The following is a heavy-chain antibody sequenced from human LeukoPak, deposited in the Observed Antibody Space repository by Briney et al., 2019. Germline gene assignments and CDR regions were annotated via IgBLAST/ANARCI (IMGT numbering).Heavy chain of an antibody. Sequence: GGSLRLSCAASGFTFSSYAMSWVRQAPGKGLEWVSAISGSGGSTYYADSVKGRFTISRDNAKNSLYLEMNNLRAEDTAVYYCARDSLFGVVISSPNPNYGMDVWGQGTTVTVSS. V-gene: IGHV3-23*01. J-gene: IGHJ6*02. D-gene: IGHD3-3*01. CDR1: GFTFSSYA. CDR3: ARDSLFGVVISSPNPNYGMDV. CDR2: ISGSGGST.